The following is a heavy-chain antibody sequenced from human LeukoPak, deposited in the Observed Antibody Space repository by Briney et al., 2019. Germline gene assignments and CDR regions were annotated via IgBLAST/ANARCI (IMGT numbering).Heavy chain of an antibody. J-gene: IGHJ4*02. D-gene: IGHD6-6*01. Sequence: SETLSLTCTVSGGSISSSSYYWGWIRQPPGKGLEWIGSIYYSGSTYYNPSLKSRVTISVDTSKNQFSLKLSSATAADTAVYYCATLQAARPYDYWGQGTLVTVSS. CDR1: GGSISSSSYY. CDR3: ATLQAARPYDY. CDR2: IYYSGST. V-gene: IGHV4-39*07.